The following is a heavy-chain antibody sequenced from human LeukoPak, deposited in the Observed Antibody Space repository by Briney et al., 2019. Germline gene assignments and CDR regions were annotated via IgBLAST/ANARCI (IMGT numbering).Heavy chain of an antibody. V-gene: IGHV3-7*01. J-gene: IGHJ3*02. CDR2: IKQDGSEK. CDR3: ASHYYGSGSYGSDAFDI. D-gene: IGHD3-10*01. CDR1: GFTFSSYW. Sequence: GSLRLSCAASGFTFSSYWMSWVRQAPGKGLEWVANIKQDGSEKYYVDSVKGRFTISRDNDKNSLYLQMNGLRAEDTAVYYCASHYYGSGSYGSDAFDIWGQGTMVTVSS.